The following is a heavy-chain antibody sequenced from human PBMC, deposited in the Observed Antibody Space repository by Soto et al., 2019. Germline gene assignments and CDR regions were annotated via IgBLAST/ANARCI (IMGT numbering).Heavy chain of an antibody. V-gene: IGHV1-69*06. CDR2: IIPILGTA. J-gene: IGHJ6*02. D-gene: IGHD5-18*01. CDR1: GGTFSSYA. Sequence: ASVKVSCKASGGTFSSYAISWVRQAPGQGLEWMGGIIPILGTANYAQKFQGRVTITADKSTSTAYMELSSLRSEDTAVYYCARWINVDTAMAVFYYYYGMDVWGQGTTVTVSS. CDR3: ARWINVDTAMAVFYYYYGMDV.